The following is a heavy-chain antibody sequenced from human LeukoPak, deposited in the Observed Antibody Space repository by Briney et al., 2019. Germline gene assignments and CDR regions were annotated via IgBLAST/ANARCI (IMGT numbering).Heavy chain of an antibody. CDR3: ARECRYSYGSYDAFDI. J-gene: IGHJ3*02. CDR2: INPNSGGT. D-gene: IGHD5-18*01. Sequence: AASVKVSCKASGYTFTGYYMHWVRQAPGQGLEWTGWINPNSGGTNYAQKFQGRVTMTRDTSISTAYMELSRLRSDDTAVYYCARECRYSYGSYDAFDIWGQGTMVTVSS. V-gene: IGHV1-2*02. CDR1: GYTFTGYY.